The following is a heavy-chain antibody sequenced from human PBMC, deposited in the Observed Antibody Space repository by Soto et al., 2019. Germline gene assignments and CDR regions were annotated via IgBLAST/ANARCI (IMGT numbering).Heavy chain of an antibody. CDR2: ISYDGSNK. J-gene: IGHJ3*02. CDR1: GFTFSSYA. CDR3: ARDNPVYYASSGYFDAFDI. V-gene: IGHV3-30-3*01. D-gene: IGHD3-22*01. Sequence: GSLRLSCAASGFTFSSYAMHWVRQAPGKGLEWVAVISYDGSNKYYADSVKGRFTISRDNSKNTLYLQMNSLRAEDTAVYYCARDNPVYYASSGYFDAFDIWGQGTMVTVSS.